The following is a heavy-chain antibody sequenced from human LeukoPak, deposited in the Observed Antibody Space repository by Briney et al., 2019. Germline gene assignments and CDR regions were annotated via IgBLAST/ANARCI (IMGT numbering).Heavy chain of an antibody. Sequence: PSETLSLTCTVSGGSISSYYWSWIRQPAGKGLEWIGRIYTSGSTNYNPSLKSRVTMSVDTSKNQFSLKLSSVTAADTAVYYCARATGYCTNGVCPRWFDPWGQGTLVTVSS. CDR3: ARATGYCTNGVCPRWFDP. V-gene: IGHV4-4*07. CDR1: GGSISSYY. D-gene: IGHD2-8*01. J-gene: IGHJ5*02. CDR2: IYTSGST.